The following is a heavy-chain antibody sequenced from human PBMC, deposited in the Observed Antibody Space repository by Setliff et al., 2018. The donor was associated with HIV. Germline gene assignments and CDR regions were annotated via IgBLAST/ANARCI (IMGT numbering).Heavy chain of an antibody. CDR1: GYAISSGYY. CDR3: ARELLRSWDGSENSYKPYYFDY. CDR2: IYNRGST. V-gene: IGHV4-38-2*02. J-gene: IGHJ4*02. D-gene: IGHD3-10*01. Sequence: SETLSLTCAVSGYAISSGYYWGWIRRPPGKGLEWIGSIYNRGSTYYNPSLKSRVTISVDTSKNQFSLKLGSVTAADTAVYYCARELLRSWDGSENSYKPYYFDYWGQGTQVTVSS.